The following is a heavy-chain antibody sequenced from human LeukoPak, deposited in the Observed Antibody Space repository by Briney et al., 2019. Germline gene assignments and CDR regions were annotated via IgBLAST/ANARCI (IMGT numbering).Heavy chain of an antibody. CDR1: GFTFSSNA. Sequence: PGGSLRLSCVASGFTFSSNAMSWVRQAPGKGLEWVSSISGSGDRTYYADSVKGRFTISRDNSKNTMYLQVSSLRAEDTAVYYCAKRTAVAINSYSYYSMDVWGQGTTVTVSS. V-gene: IGHV3-23*01. CDR2: ISGSGDRT. CDR3: AKRTAVAINSYSYYSMDV. J-gene: IGHJ6*02. D-gene: IGHD6-19*01.